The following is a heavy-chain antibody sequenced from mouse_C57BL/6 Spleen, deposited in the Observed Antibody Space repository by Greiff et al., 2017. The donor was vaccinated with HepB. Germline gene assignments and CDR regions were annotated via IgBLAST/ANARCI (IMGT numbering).Heavy chain of an antibody. CDR1: GYSFTGYY. V-gene: IGHV1-31*01. Sequence: EVQLKQSGPELVKPGASVKISCKASGYSFTGYYMHWVKQSHGNILDWIGYIYPYNGVSSYNQKFKGKATLTVDKSSSTAYMELRSLTSEDSAVYYCARSENYYGSSYWYFDVWGTGTTVTVSS. J-gene: IGHJ1*03. D-gene: IGHD1-1*01. CDR3: ARSENYYGSSYWYFDV. CDR2: IYPYNGVS.